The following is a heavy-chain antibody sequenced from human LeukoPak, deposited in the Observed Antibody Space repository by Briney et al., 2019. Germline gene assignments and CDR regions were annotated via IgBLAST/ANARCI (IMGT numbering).Heavy chain of an antibody. CDR3: ARHFYGSGSYYNVLNWFDP. D-gene: IGHD3-10*01. V-gene: IGHV4-39*01. J-gene: IGHJ5*02. CDR1: GGSISSSSYY. CDR2: IYYSGST. Sequence: PSETLSLTCTVSGGSISSSSYYWGWIRQPPGKGLEWIGSIYYSGSTYYNPSLKSRVTISVDTSKNQFSLKLSSVTAADTAVYYCARHFYGSGSYYNVLNWFDPWGQGTLVTVSS.